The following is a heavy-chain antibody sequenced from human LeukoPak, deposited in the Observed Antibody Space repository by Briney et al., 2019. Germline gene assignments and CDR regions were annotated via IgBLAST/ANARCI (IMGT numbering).Heavy chain of an antibody. CDR2: IIPIFGTA. CDR1: GGTFSSYA. CDR3: AILTYSYGPRSAYFDY. Sequence: ASVKVSCKAPGGTFSSYAISWVRQAPGQGLEWMGGIIPIFGTANYAQKFQGRVTITADESTSTAYMELSSLRSEDTAVYYCAILTYSYGPRSAYFDYWGQGTLVTVSS. D-gene: IGHD5-18*01. V-gene: IGHV1-69*13. J-gene: IGHJ4*02.